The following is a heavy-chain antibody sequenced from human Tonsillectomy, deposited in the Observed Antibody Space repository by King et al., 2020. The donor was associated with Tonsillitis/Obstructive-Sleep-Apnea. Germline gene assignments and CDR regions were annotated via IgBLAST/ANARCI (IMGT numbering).Heavy chain of an antibody. CDR3: ARLTWSVDAFDI. CDR2: IYYRGST. V-gene: IGHV4-59*08. D-gene: IGHD3-3*01. Sequence: QLQESGPGLVKPSETLSLTCTVSGGSISSYYWSWIRQPPGKGLEWIGYIYYRGSTNYNPSLKSRVTISVDTSKNQFSLKLSSVTAADTAVYYCARLTWSVDAFDIWGQGTMVTVSS. J-gene: IGHJ3*02. CDR1: GGSISSYY.